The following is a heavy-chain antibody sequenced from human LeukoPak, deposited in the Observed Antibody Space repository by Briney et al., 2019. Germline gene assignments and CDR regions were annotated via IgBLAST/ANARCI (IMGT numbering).Heavy chain of an antibody. CDR3: AKDRRVKPDAFDI. V-gene: IGHV3-48*04. Sequence: GGSLRLSCAASGFTFSSYSMNWVRQAPGKGLEWVSYISSSSSTIYYADSVKGRFTISRDNAKNSLYLQMNSLRAEDTALYYCAKDRRVKPDAFDIWGQGTMVTVSS. CDR1: GFTFSSYS. J-gene: IGHJ3*02. D-gene: IGHD6-13*01. CDR2: ISSSSSTI.